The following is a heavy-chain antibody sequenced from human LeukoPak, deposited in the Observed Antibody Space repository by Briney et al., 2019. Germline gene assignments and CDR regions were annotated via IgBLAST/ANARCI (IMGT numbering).Heavy chain of an antibody. V-gene: IGHV1-18*01. D-gene: IGHD3-10*01. CDR2: TSAYNGNT. CDR3: ARARMVRGVIQEIDY. CDR1: GYTFTSYG. Sequence: ASVKVSCKASGYTFTSYGISWVRQAPGQGLEWMGWTSAYNGNTNYAQKLQGRVTMTTDTSTSTAYMELRSLRSDDTAVYYCARARMVRGVIQEIDYWGQGTLVTVSS. J-gene: IGHJ4*02.